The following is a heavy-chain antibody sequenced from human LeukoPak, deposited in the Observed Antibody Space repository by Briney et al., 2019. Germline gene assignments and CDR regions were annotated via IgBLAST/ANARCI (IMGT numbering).Heavy chain of an antibody. V-gene: IGHV3-23*01. CDR3: AGFIAAAGARFDY. J-gene: IGHJ4*02. Sequence: GGSLRLSCAASGFTFSSYAMSWVRQAPGKGLEWVSAISGSGGSTYYADSVKGRFTISRDNSKNTLYLQMNSLRAEDTAVYYCAGFIAAAGARFDYWGQGTLVTVSS. CDR2: ISGSGGST. D-gene: IGHD6-13*01. CDR1: GFTFSSYA.